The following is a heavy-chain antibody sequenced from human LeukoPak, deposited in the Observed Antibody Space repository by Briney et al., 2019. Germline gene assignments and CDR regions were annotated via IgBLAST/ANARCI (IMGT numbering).Heavy chain of an antibody. Sequence: GESLQISCMASGYSFTSYWIAWVRQMPGKGLEWMGSIYPGDSDTRYSPSFQGQVTISADKSISTAYLQWRGLKASDTAMYYCARLGTAVVARFFDNWGQGTLVTVSS. CDR2: IYPGDSDT. CDR1: GYSFTSYW. V-gene: IGHV5-51*01. D-gene: IGHD5-18*01. CDR3: ARLGTAVVARFFDN. J-gene: IGHJ4*02.